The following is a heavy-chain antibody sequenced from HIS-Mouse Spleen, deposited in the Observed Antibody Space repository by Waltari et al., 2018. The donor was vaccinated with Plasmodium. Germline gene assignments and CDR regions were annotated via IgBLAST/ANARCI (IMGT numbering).Heavy chain of an antibody. Sequence: QVQLQESGPGLVKPSETLSLTCTVSGGSISSYYWSWIRQPPGKGLEWIGYIYYSGSTNNNPSLKSRVTISVDTPKNQFSLKLSSVTAADTAVYYCARLRYSYGYFDYWGQGTLVTVSS. V-gene: IGHV4-59*08. CDR2: IYYSGST. D-gene: IGHD5-18*01. CDR3: ARLRYSYGYFDY. J-gene: IGHJ4*02. CDR1: GGSISSYY.